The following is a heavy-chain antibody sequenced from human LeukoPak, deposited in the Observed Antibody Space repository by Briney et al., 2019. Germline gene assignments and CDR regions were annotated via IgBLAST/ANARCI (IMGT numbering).Heavy chain of an antibody. D-gene: IGHD1-14*01. J-gene: IGHJ6*04. Sequence: SQTLSLTSTVSGGSISSGDYYWSWIRQPPGTGLEWIGYIYYSGSTYYNPSLKSRVTISVDTSKNQFSLKLSSVTAADTAVYYCARDLTSGLDVWGKGTTVTVSS. CDR3: ARDLTSGLDV. CDR2: IYYSGST. V-gene: IGHV4-30-4*01. CDR1: GGSISSGDYY.